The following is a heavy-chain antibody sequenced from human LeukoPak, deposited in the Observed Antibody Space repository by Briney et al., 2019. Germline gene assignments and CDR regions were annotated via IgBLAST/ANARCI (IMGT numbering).Heavy chain of an antibody. D-gene: IGHD6-13*01. J-gene: IGHJ4*02. CDR2: ISGSGGST. CDR3: AKRPAAGIDYFDY. CDR1: GFTFSSYA. V-gene: IGHV3-23*01. Sequence: PGGSLRLSCVASGFTFSSYAMSWVRQAPGKGLEWVSAISGSGGSTYYADSVKGRFTISRDNSKNTLYLQMNSLRAEDTAVYYCAKRPAAGIDYFDYWGQGTLVAVSS.